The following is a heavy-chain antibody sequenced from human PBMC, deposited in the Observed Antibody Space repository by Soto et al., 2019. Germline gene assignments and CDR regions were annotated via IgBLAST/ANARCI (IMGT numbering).Heavy chain of an antibody. CDR2: NNPILGIA. J-gene: IGHJ3*01. CDR3: ATSQDIVLVQAADSDGDAFDL. Sequence: SVKVSCKASGGTFSSYTISWVRQAPGQGLEWMGRNNPILGIANYAQKFQGRVTITADKSTSTAYMELSSLRSEDTAVYYCATSQDIVLVQAADSDGDAFDLRAQRTTVTVSS. CDR1: GGTFSSYT. D-gene: IGHD2-2*01. V-gene: IGHV1-69*02.